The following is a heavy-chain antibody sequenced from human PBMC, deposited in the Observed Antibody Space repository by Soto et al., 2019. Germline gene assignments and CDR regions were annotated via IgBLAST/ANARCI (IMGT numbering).Heavy chain of an antibody. V-gene: IGHV3-30*18. CDR1: GFTFSSYG. D-gene: IGHD4-17*01. Sequence: QVQLVESGGGVVQPGRSLRLSCAASGFTFSSYGMHWVRQAPGKGLEWVAVISYDGSNKYYADSVKGRFTISRDNSKNTLYLQMNSLRAEDTAVYYCAKDYGWQNDYWGQGTLVTVSS. J-gene: IGHJ4*02. CDR2: ISYDGSNK. CDR3: AKDYGWQNDY.